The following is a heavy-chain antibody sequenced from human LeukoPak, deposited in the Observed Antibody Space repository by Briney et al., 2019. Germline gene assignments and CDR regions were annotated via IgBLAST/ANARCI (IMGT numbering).Heavy chain of an antibody. Sequence: ASVTVSCTASGYTFTSYGISWVRQAPGQGLEWMGWISAYNGNTNYAQKLQGRVTMTTDTSTSTAYMELRSLRSDDAAVYYCARAVRRMVRGVIIISPPDYWGQGTLVTVSS. CDR3: ARAVRRMVRGVIIISPPDY. CDR2: ISAYNGNT. V-gene: IGHV1-18*01. D-gene: IGHD3-10*01. J-gene: IGHJ4*02. CDR1: GYTFTSYG.